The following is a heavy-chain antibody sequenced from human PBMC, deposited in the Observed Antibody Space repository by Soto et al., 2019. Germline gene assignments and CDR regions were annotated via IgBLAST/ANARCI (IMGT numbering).Heavy chain of an antibody. D-gene: IGHD3-10*01. J-gene: IGHJ3*02. Sequence: PSQTLSLTRIISGGTFSGFYWGRIRQPPGKGLEWLGQINHSGSTHYNPSLESRVLISVDTSKNLFALNLTSVTAADTAVYYCARIKGLRRHGAVDIWGQGTRVTVS. V-gene: IGHV4-34*08. CDR3: ARIKGLRRHGAVDI. CDR1: GGTFSGFY. CDR2: INHSGST.